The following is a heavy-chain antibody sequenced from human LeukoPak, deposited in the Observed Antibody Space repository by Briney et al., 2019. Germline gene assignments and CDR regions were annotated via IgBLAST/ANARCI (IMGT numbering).Heavy chain of an antibody. D-gene: IGHD2-2*01. CDR1: GFLFSGDW. Sequence: GGSLRLSCAASGFLFSGDWMSWVRQAPGKGLEWVANINQDGSKKNYVDSVKGRFTISRDNAKNSLYLQMNSLRAEDTAVYYCARDGLPVALNYWGQGTLVTVCS. CDR3: ARDGLPVALNY. J-gene: IGHJ4*02. V-gene: IGHV3-7*01. CDR2: INQDGSKK.